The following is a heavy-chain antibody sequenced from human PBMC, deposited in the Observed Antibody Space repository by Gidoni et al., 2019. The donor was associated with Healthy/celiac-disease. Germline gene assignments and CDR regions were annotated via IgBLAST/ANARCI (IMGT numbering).Heavy chain of an antibody. CDR3: AREKVEYCSSTSCYNPIHYYGMDV. J-gene: IGHJ6*02. CDR1: GGSISRGGYY. Sequence: QVQLQESGPGLVKPSQTLSLTCTVSGGSISRGGYYWRWLRPHPGQGLEWIGYIYYSGSTYYNPSLKSRVTISVDTSKNQFSLKLSSVTAADTAVYYCAREKVEYCSSTSCYNPIHYYGMDVWGQGTTVTVSS. CDR2: IYYSGST. V-gene: IGHV4-31*03. D-gene: IGHD2-2*01.